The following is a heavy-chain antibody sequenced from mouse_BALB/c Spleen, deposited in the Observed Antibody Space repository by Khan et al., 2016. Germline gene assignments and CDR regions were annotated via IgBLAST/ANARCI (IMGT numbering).Heavy chain of an antibody. CDR3: RTSDY. Sequence: QVQLQQSGAELAKPGASVKMSCKASGYTFTSYWMHWVKQRPGQGLEWIGYINPSTGYTEYNQKFKDRATLTADKSSSTAYMQLSSLTSEDSAVYYCRTSDYWGQGTTLTVSS. J-gene: IGHJ2*01. CDR2: INPSTGYT. V-gene: IGHV1-7*01. CDR1: GYTFTSYW.